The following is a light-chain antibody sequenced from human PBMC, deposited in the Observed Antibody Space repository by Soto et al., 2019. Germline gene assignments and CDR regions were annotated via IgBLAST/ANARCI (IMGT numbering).Light chain of an antibody. J-gene: IGKJ1*01. Sequence: ESVFTQSPCTLSMSPRERATLSCRASQSVSSNLAWYQQKPGQAPRLLICGASTRATGIPARFSGSGSGKEFTLTISSLQSEDFAVYYCQQYNNWPPWTSGQRSKVDI. CDR3: QQYNNWPPWT. CDR2: GAS. CDR1: QSVSSN. V-gene: IGKV3-15*01.